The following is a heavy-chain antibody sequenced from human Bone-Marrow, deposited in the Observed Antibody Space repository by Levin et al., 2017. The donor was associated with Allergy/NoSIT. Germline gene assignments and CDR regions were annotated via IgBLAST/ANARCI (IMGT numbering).Heavy chain of an antibody. D-gene: IGHD1-1*01. CDR1: ELNVTRNY. Sequence: VASVKVSCVVSELNVTRNYMNWVRQAPGKGLEWVSVIYGGGSTYYADSVRGRFTVSRDTSKNRLYLEMNSLRAEDTAVYYCATSYVGATGYFDYWGHGTLVTVSS. CDR3: ATSYVGATGYFDY. CDR2: IYGGGST. J-gene: IGHJ4*01. V-gene: IGHV3-53*01.